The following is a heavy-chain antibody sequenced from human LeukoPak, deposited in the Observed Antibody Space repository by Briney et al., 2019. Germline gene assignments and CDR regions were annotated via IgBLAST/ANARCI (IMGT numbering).Heavy chain of an antibody. CDR2: ISGSGDNT. D-gene: IGHD3-10*01. Sequence: GGSLRLSCAASGFTFSSHGMSWVRQAPGKGLEWVSTISGSGDNTYYADSVKGRFTISRDNSQNTLYLQMNSLRAEDTAVYYCARVTYGSGTYGAFDYWGQGTLVTVSS. J-gene: IGHJ4*02. V-gene: IGHV3-23*01. CDR3: ARVTYGSGTYGAFDY. CDR1: GFTFSSHG.